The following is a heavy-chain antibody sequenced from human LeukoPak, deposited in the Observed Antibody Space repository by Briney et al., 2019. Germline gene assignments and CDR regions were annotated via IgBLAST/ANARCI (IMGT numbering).Heavy chain of an antibody. CDR1: GYTFTNYG. J-gene: IGHJ6*03. CDR2: ISPYYGNT. D-gene: IGHD2-2*01. Sequence: ASVKVSCKASGYTFTNYGFSWVQQAPGQGLEWMGWISPYYGNTKYAQKFQARVTMTTNTSTTIAYMELRSLRSDDTAVYYCARDTYCSSTSCFPYHMDVWGTGTTVTVSS. V-gene: IGHV1-18*01. CDR3: ARDTYCSSTSCFPYHMDV.